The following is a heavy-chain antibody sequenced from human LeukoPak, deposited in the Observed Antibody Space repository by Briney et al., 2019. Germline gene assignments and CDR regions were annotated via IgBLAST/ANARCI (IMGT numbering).Heavy chain of an antibody. CDR2: INPNSGGT. V-gene: IGHV1-2*02. CDR1: GYTFTGYY. J-gene: IGHJ5*02. Sequence: GASVKVSCKASGYTFTGYYMHWVRQAPGQGLEWMGWINPNSGGTNYAQKFQGRVTMTRDTSISTAYMELSRLRSDDTAVYYCARDESSCGNCYPPPGDNWFDPWGQGTLVTVSS. CDR3: ARDESSCGNCYPPPGDNWFDP. D-gene: IGHD2-15*01.